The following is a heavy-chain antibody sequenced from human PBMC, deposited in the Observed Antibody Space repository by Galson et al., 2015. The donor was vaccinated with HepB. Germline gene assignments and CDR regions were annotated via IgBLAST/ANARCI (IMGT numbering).Heavy chain of an antibody. CDR2: ITTSGSHV. J-gene: IGHJ4*02. D-gene: IGHD2-2*01. CDR3: ARDAWRGSCSSRTCATLDY. V-gene: IGHV3-21*01. Sequence: SLRLSCAASGFIFSSQSMTWVRQAPGKGLEWVSFITTSGSHVFYADSVKGRFTISRDNAENSLYLQMNNLRAEDTAVYYCARDAWRGSCSSRTCATLDYWGQGTLVTVSS. CDR1: GFIFSSQS.